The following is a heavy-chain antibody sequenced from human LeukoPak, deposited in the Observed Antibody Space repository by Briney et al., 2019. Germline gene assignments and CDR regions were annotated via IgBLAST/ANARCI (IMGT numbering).Heavy chain of an antibody. CDR2: FGTRSTSV. J-gene: IGHJ4*02. Sequence: GGSLRLSCAASGFTFSSSAMSWVRQVPGKGLEWVSSFGTRSTSVYHAGSVKGRFAISRDNAKNSLYLQMNSLRAEDTALYYCAREVSEGFDFWGQGTLVTVSS. CDR3: AREVSEGFDF. V-gene: IGHV3-21*01. CDR1: GFTFSSSA. D-gene: IGHD3-22*01.